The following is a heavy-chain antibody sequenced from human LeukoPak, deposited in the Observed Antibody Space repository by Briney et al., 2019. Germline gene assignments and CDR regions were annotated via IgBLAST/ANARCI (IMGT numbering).Heavy chain of an antibody. CDR2: MNPNSGNT. J-gene: IGHJ4*02. CDR1: GYTFTNYD. V-gene: IGHV1-8*01. CDR3: ARGPGCVSTSCPYHFDY. D-gene: IGHD2-2*01. Sequence: ASVTVSCKASGYTFTNYDINWVRQASGQGLDWMGWMNPNSGNTGYAQKFQGRVTMTRNTSISTAYMEVSSLSSEDTAVYYCARGPGCVSTSCPYHFDYWGQGTLVTVSS.